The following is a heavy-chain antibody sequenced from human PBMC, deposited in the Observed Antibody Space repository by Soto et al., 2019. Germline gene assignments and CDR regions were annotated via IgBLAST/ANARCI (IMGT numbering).Heavy chain of an antibody. D-gene: IGHD3-10*01. J-gene: IGHJ4*02. V-gene: IGHV3-48*04. CDR2: ISSSSSTI. CDR3: ARATMVRGVIDFDY. CDR1: GFTFSSYS. Sequence: GGSLRLSCAASGFTFSSYSMNWVRQAPGKGLEWVSYISSSSSTIYYADSVKGRFTISRDNAKNSLYLQMNSLRAEDTAVYYCARATMVRGVIDFDYWGQGTLVTGS.